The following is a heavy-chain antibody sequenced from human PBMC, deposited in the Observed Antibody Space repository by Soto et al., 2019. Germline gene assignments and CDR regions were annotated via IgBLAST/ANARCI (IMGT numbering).Heavy chain of an antibody. V-gene: IGHV3-30-3*01. J-gene: IGHJ4*02. CDR3: ARAPQSRFLEWLLSNYFDY. Sequence: PGGFLRLSCAASGFTFSSYAMHWVRQAPGKGLEWVAVISYDGSNKYYADSVKGRFTISRDNSKNTLYLQMNSLRAEDTAVYYCARAPQSRFLEWLLSNYFDYWGQGTLVTVSS. D-gene: IGHD3-3*01. CDR1: GFTFSSYA. CDR2: ISYDGSNK.